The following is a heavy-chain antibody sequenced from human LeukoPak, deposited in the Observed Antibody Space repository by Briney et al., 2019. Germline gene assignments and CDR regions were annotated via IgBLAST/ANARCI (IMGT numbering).Heavy chain of an antibody. CDR1: GFTFSSYA. V-gene: IGHV3-23*01. Sequence: GSLRLSCAASGFTFSSYAMSWVRQAPGKGLEWVSAISGSGGSTYYADSVKGRFTISRDNSKSTLYLQMNSLRAEDTAVYYCAKPGRLTGAFDYWGQGTLVTVSS. CDR3: AKPGRLTGAFDY. D-gene: IGHD1-26*01. J-gene: IGHJ4*02. CDR2: ISGSGGST.